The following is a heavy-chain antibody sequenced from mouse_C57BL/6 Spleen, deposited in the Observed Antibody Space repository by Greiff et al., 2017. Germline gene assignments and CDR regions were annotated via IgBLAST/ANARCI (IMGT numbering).Heavy chain of an antibody. CDR1: GYAFSSSW. CDR2: IYPGDGDT. Sequence: VQVVESGPELVKPGASVKISCKASGYAFSSSWMNWVKQRPGKGLEWIGRIYPGDGDTNYNGKFKGKATLTADKSSSTAYMQLSSLTSEDSAVYFCAITTVVATNYWGQGTTLTVSS. J-gene: IGHJ2*01. V-gene: IGHV1-82*01. CDR3: AITTVVATNY. D-gene: IGHD1-1*01.